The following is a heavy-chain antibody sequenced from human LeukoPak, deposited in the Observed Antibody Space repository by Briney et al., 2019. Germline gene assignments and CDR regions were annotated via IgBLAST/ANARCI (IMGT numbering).Heavy chain of an antibody. V-gene: IGHV4-59*08. CDR3: ARLWGFCPGGTCSFDQ. CDR1: RGSIGSYY. D-gene: IGHD2-8*02. CDR2: IFNTGTT. Sequence: PSETLFLTCTVSRGSIGSYYWGWIRQPPGKGLDWTAYIFNTGTTKYNPSLKSRVTISLDTSNSQFSLKLSVVTAADTAVYYCARLWGFCPGGTCSFDQWGQGSLVIVSS. J-gene: IGHJ4*02.